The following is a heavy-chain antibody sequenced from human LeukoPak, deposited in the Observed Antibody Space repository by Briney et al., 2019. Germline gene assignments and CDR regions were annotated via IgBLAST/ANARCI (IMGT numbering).Heavy chain of an antibody. D-gene: IGHD4-23*01. CDR2: INPNSGGT. V-gene: IGHV1-2*02. J-gene: IGHJ5*02. Sequence: ASVKVSCKASGYTFTGYYMHWVRQAPGQGLEWMGWINPNSGGTIYAQKFQGRVTMTRDMSTSTVYMELSSLRSEDTAVYYCARDNSVEDTAWWFDPWGQGTLVTVSS. CDR1: GYTFTGYY. CDR3: ARDNSVEDTAWWFDP.